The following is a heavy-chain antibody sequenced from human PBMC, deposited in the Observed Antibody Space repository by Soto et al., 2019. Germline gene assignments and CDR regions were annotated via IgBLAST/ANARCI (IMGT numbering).Heavy chain of an antibody. J-gene: IGHJ6*01. D-gene: IGHD3-10*01. CDR1: GFTFSSYG. CDR3: AKDGGWTMEKSYDYYGMDV. V-gene: IGHV3-30*18. Sequence: QVQLVESGGGVVQPGRSLRLSCAASGFTFSSYGMHWVRQAPGKGLEWVAVISYDGSNKYYADSVKGRFTISRDNSKNTLYLQMNSLRAEDTAVYYCAKDGGWTMEKSYDYYGMDVW. CDR2: ISYDGSNK.